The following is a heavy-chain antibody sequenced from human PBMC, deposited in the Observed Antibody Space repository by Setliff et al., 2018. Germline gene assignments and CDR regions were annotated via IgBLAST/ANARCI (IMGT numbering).Heavy chain of an antibody. J-gene: IGHJ3*02. CDR3: ARDEWELVGLESAFDI. Sequence: ASVKVSCKASGYTFTSHYMHWVRQAPGLGLEWMGTINPSSGRTSYAQKFQGRVTMTRDTSTSTVYMELRSLRSDDTAVYYCARDEWELVGLESAFDIWGQGTMVTVSS. CDR1: GYTFTSHY. V-gene: IGHV1-46*01. D-gene: IGHD1-26*01. CDR2: INPSSGRT.